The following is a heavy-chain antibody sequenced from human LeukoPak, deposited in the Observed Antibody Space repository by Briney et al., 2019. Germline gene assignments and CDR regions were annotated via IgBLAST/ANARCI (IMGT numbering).Heavy chain of an antibody. Sequence: SETLSLTCSVSSGFISNYYWSWIRQPAGKGLEWIGRISTSGNTNYSSSLKSRVTMSVDTSKNQFFLNLRSVTAADTAVYYCARDSRYYDFWSGYLDYWGQGALVTVSS. CDR1: SGFISNYY. CDR2: ISTSGNT. J-gene: IGHJ4*02. V-gene: IGHV4-4*07. CDR3: ARDSRYYDFWSGYLDY. D-gene: IGHD3-3*01.